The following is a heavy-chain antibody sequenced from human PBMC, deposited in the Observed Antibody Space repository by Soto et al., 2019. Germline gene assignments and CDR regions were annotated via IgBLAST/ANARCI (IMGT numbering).Heavy chain of an antibody. CDR1: GFTFSSYD. V-gene: IGHV3-64*01. D-gene: IGHD1-7*01. CDR3: XXXXXXNYDY. CDR2: ISSNGGTT. Sequence: EVQLAESGGGMVQPGGSLRLSCVASGFTFSSYDMHWVRQAPGKGLEYVSSISSNGGTTYYGNSVKGRFTISRDNSKNTLYXXXXXXXXXDXXXXXXXXXXXXNYDYWGQGTLVTVSS. J-gene: IGHJ4*02.